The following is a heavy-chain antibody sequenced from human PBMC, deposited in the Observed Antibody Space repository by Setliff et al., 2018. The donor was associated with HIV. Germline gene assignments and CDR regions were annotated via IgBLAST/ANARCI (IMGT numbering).Heavy chain of an antibody. Sequence: PSETLSLTCSVSGGSISSSGYCWSWIRQHPGKGLDWIGRVYYSGSTDYNPSLQSRATLSIDTSKNQFSLKLTSVIAADTAIYYCARGPFVLRFLERLVYFDYWGQGKLVTVSS. CDR1: GGSISSSGYC. CDR2: VYYSGST. CDR3: ARGPFVLRFLERLVYFDY. J-gene: IGHJ4*02. D-gene: IGHD3-3*01. V-gene: IGHV4-31*02.